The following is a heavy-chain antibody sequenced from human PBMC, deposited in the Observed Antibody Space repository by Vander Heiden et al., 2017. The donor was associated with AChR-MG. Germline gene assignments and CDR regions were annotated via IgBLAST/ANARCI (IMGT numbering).Heavy chain of an antibody. CDR1: GFTFSSYS. CDR2: ISSSSSTI. CDR3: ARDLLTEPYSNGY. V-gene: IGHV3-48*02. J-gene: IGHJ4*02. D-gene: IGHD4-4*01. Sequence: EVQLVESGGGLVQPGGSRMLTCAAPGFTFSSYSMNWVRQAPGKVLEWVSYISSSSSTIYYADSVKGRFTISRDNAKNSLYLQMNSLRDEDTAVYYCARDLLTEPYSNGYWGQGTLVTVSS.